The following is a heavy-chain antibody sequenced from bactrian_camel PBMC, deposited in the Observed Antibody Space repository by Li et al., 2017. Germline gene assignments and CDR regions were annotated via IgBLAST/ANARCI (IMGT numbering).Heavy chain of an antibody. CDR3: AAQQFFGY. J-gene: IGHJ6*01. Sequence: VQLVESGGGSVQVGGSLRLSCVASGDTISRYCMGWFRQIPDKEREGVAAIDAGGGNTYYAASMKGRFTISQDNPKNTVYLQMNSLKPEDTAVYYCAAQQFFGYWGQGTQVTVS. CDR1: GDTISRYC. CDR2: IDAGGGNT. V-gene: IGHV3S40*01.